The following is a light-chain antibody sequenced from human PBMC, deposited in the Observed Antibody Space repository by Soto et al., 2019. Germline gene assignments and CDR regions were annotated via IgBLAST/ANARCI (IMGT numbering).Light chain of an antibody. Sequence: DIQLTQSPSSLSASVGDRVTITCRASQSIRSHLNWYQQKPGKAPKVLIYTAFTLQGGVPSRFSGSGSETVFTLTISSLQPEDFATYYCQQSYLTPLTLGGGAKVDIK. J-gene: IGKJ4*01. CDR2: TAF. V-gene: IGKV1-39*01. CDR1: QSIRSH. CDR3: QQSYLTPLT.